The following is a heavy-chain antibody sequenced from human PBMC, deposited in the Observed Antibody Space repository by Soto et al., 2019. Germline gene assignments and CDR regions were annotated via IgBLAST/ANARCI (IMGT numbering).Heavy chain of an antibody. CDR3: AGGDYYHSSGYYFYYYTMDV. Sequence: SETLSLTCTVSGDSVSRTDYYWGWIRQPPGKGLEWIGSISYGGSTYYIPSLESRITISADTSKSQFSLKLSSVTAADTAVYYCAGGDYYHSSGYYFYYYTMDVWGQGTTVTVAS. CDR2: ISYGGST. J-gene: IGHJ6*02. D-gene: IGHD3-22*01. V-gene: IGHV4-39*01. CDR1: GDSVSRTDYY.